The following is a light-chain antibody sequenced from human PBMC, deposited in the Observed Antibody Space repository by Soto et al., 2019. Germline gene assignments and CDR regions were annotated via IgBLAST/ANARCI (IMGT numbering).Light chain of an antibody. V-gene: IGKV3-20*01. CDR2: GVS. CDR1: QSVNSGY. J-gene: IGKJ2*01. Sequence: EIVLTQSPGTLSLSPGERATLSCRASQSVNSGYLAWYQQKPGQAPRLLFYGVSNRAAGIPDRFSGSGSGTDFPLTISRLEPEDFAMYYCQVRGSSPRYTFGQGSKVEI. CDR3: QVRGSSPRYT.